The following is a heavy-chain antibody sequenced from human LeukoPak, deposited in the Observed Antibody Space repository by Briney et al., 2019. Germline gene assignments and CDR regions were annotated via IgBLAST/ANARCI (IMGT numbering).Heavy chain of an antibody. D-gene: IGHD7-27*01. CDR3: ARSNWDY. J-gene: IGHJ4*02. CDR1: GGSFSGYY. CDR2: IYSGGST. V-gene: IGHV3-66*01. Sequence: ETLSLTCAVYGGSFSGYYWSWVRQAPGKGLEWVSVIYSGGSTYYADSVKGRFTISRDNSKNTLYLQMNSLRAEDTAVYYCARSNWDYWGQGTLVTVSS.